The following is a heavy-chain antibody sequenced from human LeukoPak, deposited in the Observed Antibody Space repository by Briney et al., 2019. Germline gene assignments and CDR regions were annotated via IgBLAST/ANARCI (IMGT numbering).Heavy chain of an antibody. CDR3: AKDFTSGWSGGYYFDY. Sequence: GGSLRLSCAASGFTFSTYSMNWVRQAPGKGLEWVSAISGSGGSTYYADSVKGRFTISRDNSKNTLYLQMNSLRAEDTAVYYCAKDFTSGWSGGYYFDYWGQGTLVTVSS. J-gene: IGHJ4*02. D-gene: IGHD6-19*01. CDR2: ISGSGGST. CDR1: GFTFSTYS. V-gene: IGHV3-23*01.